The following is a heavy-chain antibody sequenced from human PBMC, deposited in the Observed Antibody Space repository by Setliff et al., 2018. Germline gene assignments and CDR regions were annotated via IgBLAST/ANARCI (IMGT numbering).Heavy chain of an antibody. D-gene: IGHD3-22*01. CDR2: IYHSGST. J-gene: IGHJ4*02. CDR1: GYSISSGYY. Sequence: KPSETLSLTCAVSGYSISSGYYWGWIRQPPGKGLEWIGSIYHSGSTYYNPSLKSRGTISVDTSKNQFSMKLSSVTAADTAVYYCARESRYYYDNLGTLDYWGQGTLVTVSS. CDR3: ARESRYYYDNLGTLDY. V-gene: IGHV4-38-2*02.